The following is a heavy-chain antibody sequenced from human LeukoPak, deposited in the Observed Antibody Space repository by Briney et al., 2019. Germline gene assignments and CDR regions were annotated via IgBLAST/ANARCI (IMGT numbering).Heavy chain of an antibody. CDR1: GYTFTSYA. CDR2: SNAGNGNT. J-gene: IGHJ4*02. CDR3: ARGRNRITIFGVVSTYYFDY. Sequence: ASVKVSCKASGYTFTSYAMHWVRQAPGQRLEWMGWSNAGNGNTKYSQEFQGRVTITRDTSASTAYMELSSLRSEDMAVYYCARGRNRITIFGVVSTYYFDYWGQGTLVTVSS. V-gene: IGHV1-3*02. D-gene: IGHD3-3*01.